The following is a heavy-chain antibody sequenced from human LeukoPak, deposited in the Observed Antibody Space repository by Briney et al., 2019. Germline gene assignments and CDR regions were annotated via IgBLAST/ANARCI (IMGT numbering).Heavy chain of an antibody. CDR1: GDSISSGDYY. V-gene: IGHV4-61*02. CDR3: AGNWRRGWFDP. Sequence: SETLSLTCAVSGDSISSGDYYWSWIRQPAGKGLEWIGRSYTGGGTNYNPSLKSRVTISEDMSKNQFSLKLSSVTAADTAVYYCAGNWRRGWFDPWGQGILVTVSS. J-gene: IGHJ5*02. CDR2: SYTGGGT. D-gene: IGHD1-1*01.